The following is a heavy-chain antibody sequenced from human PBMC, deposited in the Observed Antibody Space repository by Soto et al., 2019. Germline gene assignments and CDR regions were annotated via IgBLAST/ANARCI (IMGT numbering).Heavy chain of an antibody. Sequence: ASVKVSCKASEYSFTSYDINWVRQATGQGLEWMGWMNPNSGNTDYAQKFQGRVTMTRNTSIRTAYMELSSLRSEDTAVYYCARGPFLGKYMDVWGKGTTVTVSS. CDR2: MNPNSGNT. D-gene: IGHD3-3*02. CDR3: ARGPFLGKYMDV. CDR1: EYSFTSYD. J-gene: IGHJ6*03. V-gene: IGHV1-8*01.